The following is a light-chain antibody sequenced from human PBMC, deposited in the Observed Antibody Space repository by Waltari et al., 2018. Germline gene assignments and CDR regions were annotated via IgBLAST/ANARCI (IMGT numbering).Light chain of an antibody. V-gene: IGKV3-15*01. CDR2: GAS. CDR3: QQYNNWPPGA. J-gene: IGKJ1*01. Sequence: EIVITQSPATLSVSPGERATLSSRASHSVSSNLAWYQQKPGQAPRLLVHGASTRATVIPARFSGSGAGTEFTLTISSLQSGDFAVYYCQQYNNWPPGAFGEGTKVEIK. CDR1: HSVSSN.